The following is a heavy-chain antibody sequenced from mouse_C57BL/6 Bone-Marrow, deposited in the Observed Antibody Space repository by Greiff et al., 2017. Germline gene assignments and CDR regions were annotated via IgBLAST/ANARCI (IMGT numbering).Heavy chain of an antibody. J-gene: IGHJ1*03. Sequence: EVKLQQSGPELVKPGASVKISCKASGYTFTDYYMNWVKQSHGKSLEWIGDINPNNGGTSSNQKFKGKATLTVDKSSSTAYMELRSLTSEVTSVDYCARERKRYSNYVNWYFDVWGTGTTVTVSS. V-gene: IGHV1-26*01. CDR2: INPNNGGT. CDR3: ARERKRYSNYVNWYFDV. D-gene: IGHD2-5*01. CDR1: GYTFTDYY.